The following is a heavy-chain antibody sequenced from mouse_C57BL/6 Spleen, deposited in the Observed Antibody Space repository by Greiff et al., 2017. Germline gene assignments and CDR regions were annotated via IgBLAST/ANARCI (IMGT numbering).Heavy chain of an antibody. CDR3: ARSGLLWFAY. J-gene: IGHJ3*01. V-gene: IGHV1-69*01. CDR1: GYTFTSYW. CDR2: IDPSDSYT. D-gene: IGHD2-1*01. Sequence: VQLQQPGAELVMPGASVKLSCKASGYTFTSYWMHWVKQRPGQGLEWIGEIDPSDSYTNYNQKFKGKSTLTVDKSSSTAYMQLSSLTSEDSAVYYCARSGLLWFAYWGQGTLVTVSA.